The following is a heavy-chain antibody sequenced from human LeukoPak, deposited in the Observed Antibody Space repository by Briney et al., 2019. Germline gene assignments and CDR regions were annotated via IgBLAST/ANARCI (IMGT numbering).Heavy chain of an antibody. CDR2: IRSDGSNK. CDR3: AKDTEQWRVSDY. D-gene: IGHD6-19*01. J-gene: IGHJ4*02. V-gene: IGHV3-30*02. CDR1: GFTFSSYG. Sequence: PGGSLRLSCAASGFTFSSYGMHWVRQAPGKGLEWVAFIRSDGSNKYYADSVKGRFTISRDNSKNTLYLQMNSLRAEDTAVYYCAKDTEQWRVSDYWGQGTLVTVSS.